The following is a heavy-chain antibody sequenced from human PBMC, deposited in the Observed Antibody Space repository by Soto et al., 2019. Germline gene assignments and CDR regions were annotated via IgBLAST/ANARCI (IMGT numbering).Heavy chain of an antibody. CDR3: ARVGFGELAPESYYFDY. J-gene: IGHJ4*02. D-gene: IGHD3-10*01. CDR1: GGTFSSYT. CDR2: IIPILGIA. Sequence: QVQLVQSGAEVKKPGSSVKVSCKASGGTFSSYTISWVRQAPGQGLEWMGRIIPILGIANYAQKFQGRVTITADKSTNTAYMELSSLRSEDTAVYYCARVGFGELAPESYYFDYWGQGTLVTVSS. V-gene: IGHV1-69*02.